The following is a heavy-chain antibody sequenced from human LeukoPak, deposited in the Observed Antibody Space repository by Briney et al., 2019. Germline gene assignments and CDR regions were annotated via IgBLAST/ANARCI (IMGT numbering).Heavy chain of an antibody. CDR1: GFTFSSYW. Sequence: GGSLRLSCGVSGFTFSSYWMTWARQAPGRGLEWVATVKPDGNEKFYVDSVKGRFAISRDNARNSVYSEMNSLRVEDTAVYLCARGDLDYWGQGTTVTVSS. CDR2: VKPDGNEK. CDR3: ARGDLDY. V-gene: IGHV3-7*01. J-gene: IGHJ4*03.